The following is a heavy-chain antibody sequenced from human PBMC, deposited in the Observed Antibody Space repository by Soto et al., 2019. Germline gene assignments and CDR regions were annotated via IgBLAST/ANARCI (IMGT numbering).Heavy chain of an antibody. CDR2: ISAYNGNT. D-gene: IGHD2-21*02. CDR3: ARDPLSTAPYYYYYMDV. CDR1: GYTFTSYG. Sequence: QVQLVQSGAEVKKPGASVKVSCKASGYTFTSYGISWVRQAPGQGLEWMGWISAYNGNTNYAQKLQGRVTMTTDTATSTAYMELRSLRSDDTAVYYCARDPLSTAPYYYYYMDVWGKGTTVTVSS. J-gene: IGHJ6*03. V-gene: IGHV1-18*01.